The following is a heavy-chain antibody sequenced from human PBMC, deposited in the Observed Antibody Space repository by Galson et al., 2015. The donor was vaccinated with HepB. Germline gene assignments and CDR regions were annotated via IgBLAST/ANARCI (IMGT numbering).Heavy chain of an antibody. V-gene: IGHV1-69*13. CDR1: GGTFSSYA. Sequence: SVKVSCKASGGTFSSYAISWVRQAPGQGLEWMGGIIPIFGTANYAQKFQGRVTITADESTSTAYMELSSLRSEDTAVYYCARDKGYSTPFDYWGQGTLVTVSS. J-gene: IGHJ4*02. CDR2: IIPIFGTA. D-gene: IGHD6-13*01. CDR3: ARDKGYSTPFDY.